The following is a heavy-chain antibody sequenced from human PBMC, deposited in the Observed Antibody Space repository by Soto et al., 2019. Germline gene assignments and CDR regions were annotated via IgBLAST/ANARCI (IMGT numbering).Heavy chain of an antibody. CDR2: MNPNSGNT. CDR1: GYTFSTYD. D-gene: IGHD6-13*01. V-gene: IGHV1-8*01. CDR3: ASTMGGIAAAGNDY. J-gene: IGHJ4*02. Sequence: ASVKVSCKASGYTFSTYDIDWVRLATGQGLEWMGSMNPNSGNTEYAQKFQGRVTMTRDTSISTAYMELSSLRSEDTAIYYCASTMGGIAAAGNDYWGQGTLVTVSS.